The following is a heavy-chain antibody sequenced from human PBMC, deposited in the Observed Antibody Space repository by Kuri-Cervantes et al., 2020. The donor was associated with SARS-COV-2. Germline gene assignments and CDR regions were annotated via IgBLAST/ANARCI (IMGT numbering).Heavy chain of an antibody. CDR1: GFTVTYYW. Sequence: ETLSLTCAASGFTVTYYWMTWVRQAPGGGLEWVANVKQDGSETYYVESVKGRFTISRDNAKNSLYLQVNSLRADDTAVYYCVRLGAAYVDTLVVMRAVHYFDSWGQGTLVTVSS. CDR2: VKQDGSET. V-gene: IGHV3-7*03. J-gene: IGHJ4*02. D-gene: IGHD5-18*01. CDR3: VRLGAAYVDTLVVMRAVHYFDS.